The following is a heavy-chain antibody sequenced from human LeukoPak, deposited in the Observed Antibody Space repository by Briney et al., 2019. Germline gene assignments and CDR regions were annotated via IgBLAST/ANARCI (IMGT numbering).Heavy chain of an antibody. CDR1: GFTFSNYE. Sequence: GGSLRLSCAASGFTFSNYEMNWVRQAPGKGLEWVSYISDSGSTIYYADSVKGRFTLSRDNAKNSLYLQMNSLRAGDTAVYYCARGGVKFDYWGQGTLVTVSS. D-gene: IGHD3-10*01. CDR3: ARGGVKFDY. CDR2: ISDSGSTI. V-gene: IGHV3-48*03. J-gene: IGHJ4*02.